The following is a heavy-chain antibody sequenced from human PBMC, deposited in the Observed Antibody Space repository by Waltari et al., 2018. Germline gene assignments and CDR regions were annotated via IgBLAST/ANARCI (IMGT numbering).Heavy chain of an antibody. V-gene: IGHV1-18*01. CDR1: GYTFTSYG. J-gene: IGHJ3*02. D-gene: IGHD2-2*01. CDR2: ISAYNGNP. CDR3: ARSTHIVVVPAAKAFDI. Sequence: QVQLVQSGAEVKKPGASVKVSCKASGYTFTSYGISWVRQAPGQGLEWMGWISAYNGNPNYAQKLQGRVTMTTDTSTSTAYMELRSLRSDDTAVYYCARSTHIVVVPAAKAFDIWGQGTMVTVSS.